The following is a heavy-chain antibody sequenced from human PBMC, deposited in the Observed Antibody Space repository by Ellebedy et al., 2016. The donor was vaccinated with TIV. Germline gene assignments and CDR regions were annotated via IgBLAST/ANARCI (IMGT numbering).Heavy chain of an antibody. D-gene: IGHD3-3*01. CDR3: ARVVLRFLEWSPGGWFDP. Sequence: GGSLRLXCAASGFTVSSNYMSWVRQAPGKGLEWVSVIYSGGSTYYADSVKGRFTISRDNSKNTLYLQMNSLSAEDTAVYYCARVVLRFLEWSPGGWFDPWGQGTLVTVSS. V-gene: IGHV3-53*01. CDR1: GFTVSSNY. J-gene: IGHJ5*02. CDR2: IYSGGST.